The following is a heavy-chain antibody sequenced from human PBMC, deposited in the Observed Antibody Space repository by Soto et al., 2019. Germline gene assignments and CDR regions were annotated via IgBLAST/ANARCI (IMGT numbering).Heavy chain of an antibody. CDR3: ARVAIFGVVTRYYYMDV. CDR1: GGSISSYY. V-gene: IGHV4-59*01. J-gene: IGHJ6*03. D-gene: IGHD3-3*01. CDR2: IYYSGST. Sequence: SETLSLTCTVSGGSISSYYWCWIRQPHGKGLEWIGYIYYSGSTNYNPSLKSRVTISVDTSKNQFSLKLSSVTAADTAVYYCARVAIFGVVTRYYYMDVWGKGTTVTVSS.